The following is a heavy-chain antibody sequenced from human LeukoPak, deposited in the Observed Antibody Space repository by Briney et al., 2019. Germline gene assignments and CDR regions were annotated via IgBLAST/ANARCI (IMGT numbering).Heavy chain of an antibody. D-gene: IGHD3-22*01. Sequence: GGSLRLSCAASGFTFSSYSMNWVRQAPGKGLEWVSSISSSSSYIYYADSVKGRFTISRDNAKNSLYLQMTSLRAEDTAVYYCARGRYYDSSGYPGSDAFDIWGQGTMVTVSS. CDR2: ISSSSSYI. V-gene: IGHV3-21*01. CDR1: GFTFSSYS. J-gene: IGHJ3*02. CDR3: ARGRYYDSSGYPGSDAFDI.